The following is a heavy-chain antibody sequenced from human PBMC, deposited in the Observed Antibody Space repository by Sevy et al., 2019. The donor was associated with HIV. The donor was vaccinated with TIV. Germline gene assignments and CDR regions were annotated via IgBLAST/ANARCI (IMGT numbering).Heavy chain of an antibody. CDR1: GGSFSGDY. CDR2: INHSGST. CDR3: ERHCSGTSCSHAFDI. V-gene: IGHV4-34*01. J-gene: IGHJ3*02. Sequence: SETLSLTCAVYGGSFSGDYWSWIRQPPGKGLEWIGEINHSGSTNYNPSLKSRVTISVDTSKNHFSLKLSSVTAADTAVYYCERHCSGTSCSHAFDIWGQGTVVTVSS. D-gene: IGHD2-2*01.